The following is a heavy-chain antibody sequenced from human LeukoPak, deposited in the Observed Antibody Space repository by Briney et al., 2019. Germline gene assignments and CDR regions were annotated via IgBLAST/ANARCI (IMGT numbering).Heavy chain of an antibody. J-gene: IGHJ6*02. V-gene: IGHV1-18*01. CDR1: GYTFTSYG. CDR2: ISAYNGNT. CDR3: ARDQDYYDSSGYYSYYYGMDV. Sequence: ASVKVSCKASGYTFTSYGISWVRQAPGQGLEWMGWISAYNGNTNYAQKLQGRVTMTTDTSTSTAYMELRSLRSDDTAVYYCARDQDYYDSSGYYSYYYGMDVWGQGTTVTVSS. D-gene: IGHD3-22*01.